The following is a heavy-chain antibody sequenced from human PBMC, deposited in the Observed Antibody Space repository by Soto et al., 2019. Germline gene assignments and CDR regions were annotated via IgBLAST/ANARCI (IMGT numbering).Heavy chain of an antibody. CDR2: ISGSGGST. CDR3: AKPDAGYCSGGSCPEYFQH. Sequence: EVQLLESGGGLVQPGGSLRLSCAASGFTFSSYAMSLVRQVPGKGLEWVSAISGSGGSTYYADSVKGRFTISRDNSTNTLYLQKNSLRAEDTAVYYCAKPDAGYCSGGSCPEYFQHGGQGTLVTVSS. D-gene: IGHD2-15*01. CDR1: GFTFSSYA. J-gene: IGHJ1*01. V-gene: IGHV3-23*01.